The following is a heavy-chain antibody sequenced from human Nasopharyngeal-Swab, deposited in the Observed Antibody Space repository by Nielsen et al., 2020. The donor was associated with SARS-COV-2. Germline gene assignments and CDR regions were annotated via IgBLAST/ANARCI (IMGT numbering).Heavy chain of an antibody. J-gene: IGHJ4*02. CDR3: ARLDPYSSRDDY. V-gene: IGHV4-39*01. CDR2: IYYSGST. Sequence: IRQPPGRGLEGIGSIYYSGSTYYNPSLKRRVTISVDTSKNQFSLKLTSVTAADTAVYYCARLDPYSSRDDYWGQGTLGTVSS. D-gene: IGHD6-13*01.